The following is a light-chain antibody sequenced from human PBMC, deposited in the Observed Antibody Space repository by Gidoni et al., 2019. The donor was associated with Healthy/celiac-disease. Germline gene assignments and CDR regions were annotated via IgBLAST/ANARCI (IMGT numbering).Light chain of an antibody. V-gene: IGKV2-28*01. J-gene: IGKJ4*01. CDR1: QSLLHSIGYNY. CDR2: LGS. CDR3: MQALQTPLT. Sequence: DIVMTQSPLSLLVTPGEPASTPCRSCQSLLHSIGYNYLDWYLQKPGQSPQLLIYLGSTRASGVPDRFSGSGSGTDFTMKISRVEAEDVGVYYCMQALQTPLTFGGGTKVEIK.